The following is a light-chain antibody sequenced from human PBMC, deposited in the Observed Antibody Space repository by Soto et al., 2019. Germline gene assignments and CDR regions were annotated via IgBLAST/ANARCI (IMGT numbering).Light chain of an antibody. V-gene: IGLV4-69*01. CDR3: QTWGSGIVV. J-gene: IGLJ2*01. Sequence: QPVLTQSPSASAPLGASVKLTCTLSSGHSSYAIAWHQQQPEKGPRYLMNLNSDGRHTKGDGIPDRFSGSSSGAERYLTISSLQAEDEADYYCQTWGSGIVVFGGGTQLTVL. CDR1: SGHSSYA. CDR2: LNSDGRH.